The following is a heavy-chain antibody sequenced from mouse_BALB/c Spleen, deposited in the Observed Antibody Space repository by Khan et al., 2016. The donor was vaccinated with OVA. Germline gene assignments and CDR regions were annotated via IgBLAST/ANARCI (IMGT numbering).Heavy chain of an antibody. CDR1: GYSITSDYA. CDR3: GRVLGGDIDY. J-gene: IGHJ2*01. D-gene: IGHD3-3*01. Sequence: EVQLQESGPGLVKPSQSLSLTCTVTGYSITSDYAWNWIRQFPGNKLEWMGYISYSGNTNYNPSLKSRISITRDTSKNQFFLQLNSVTTEDTATYYCGRVLGGDIDYWGQGTTLTVSS. CDR2: ISYSGNT. V-gene: IGHV3-2*02.